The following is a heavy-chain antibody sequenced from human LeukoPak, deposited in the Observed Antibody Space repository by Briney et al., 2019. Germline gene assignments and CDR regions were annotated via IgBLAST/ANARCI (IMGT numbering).Heavy chain of an antibody. Sequence: GGSLRLSCAASGFIFSSYAMHWVRQAPGKGLAWVAVISYDGSNKYYADSVKGRFTISRDNSKNTLYLQMNSLRAEDTAVYYCARDPPVEMAFEESDAFDIWGQGTMVTVSS. CDR3: ARDPPVEMAFEESDAFDI. V-gene: IGHV3-30-3*01. CDR2: ISYDGSNK. J-gene: IGHJ3*02. D-gene: IGHD5-24*01. CDR1: GFIFSSYA.